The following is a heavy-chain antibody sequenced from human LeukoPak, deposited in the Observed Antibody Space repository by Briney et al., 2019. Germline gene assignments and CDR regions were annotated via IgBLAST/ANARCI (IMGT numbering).Heavy chain of an antibody. CDR2: IWYDGSNK. CDR3: ARDHLITMVRGVRLAMDV. J-gene: IGHJ6*02. V-gene: IGHV3-33*01. D-gene: IGHD3-10*01. CDR1: GFTFSSYG. Sequence: GGSLRLSCAASGFTFSSYGMHWVRQAPGKGLEWVAVIWYDGSNKYYADSVKGRFTISRDNSKNTPYLQMNSLRAEDTAVYYCARDHLITMVRGVRLAMDVWGQGTTVTVSS.